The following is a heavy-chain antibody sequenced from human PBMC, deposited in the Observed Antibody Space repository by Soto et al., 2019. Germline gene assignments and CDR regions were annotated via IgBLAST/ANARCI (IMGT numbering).Heavy chain of an antibody. V-gene: IGHV4-30-2*01. CDR2: IYHSGST. D-gene: IGHD4-17*01. Sequence: SETLSLTCAVSGGSISSGGYSWSWIRQPPGKGLEWIGYIYHSGSTYYNPSLKSRVTISVDRSKNQFSLKLSSVTAADTAVYYCARAHYADYGYDMDAWGQGTPVTV. CDR1: GGSISSGGYS. CDR3: ARAHYADYGYDMDA. J-gene: IGHJ6*02.